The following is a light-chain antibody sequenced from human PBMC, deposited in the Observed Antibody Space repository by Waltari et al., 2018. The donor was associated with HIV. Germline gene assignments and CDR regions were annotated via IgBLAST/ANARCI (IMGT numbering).Light chain of an antibody. J-gene: IGKJ1*01. CDR3: QQYGSSHTWT. V-gene: IGKV3-20*01. CDR1: QSVSSSY. Sequence: DIVLTQSPGTLSLSPRDRATISSMASQSVSSSYLAGYQQKPGQAPRLLIYGASSSATGIPDRLSGSGSGTDFTLTISRLEPEDVAVYYCQQYGSSHTWTFGQGTKVEIK. CDR2: GAS.